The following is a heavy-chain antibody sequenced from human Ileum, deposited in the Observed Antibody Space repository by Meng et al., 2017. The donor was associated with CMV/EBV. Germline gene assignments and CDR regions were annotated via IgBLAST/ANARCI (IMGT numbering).Heavy chain of an antibody. V-gene: IGHV2-5*02. J-gene: IGHJ4*02. CDR3: VHRSYSGQDDY. D-gene: IGHD5-12*01. CDR2: IYWDDDT. Sequence: QITLKESGPTLVKPPQTLTLTCTFSGFSFSTSKAGVGWIRLPPGKALEWLALIYWDDDTRYNPSLKTRLTITKDTSKNQVILTMTKMDPADTATYVCVHRSYSGQDDYWGQGALVTVSS. CDR1: GFSFSTSKAG.